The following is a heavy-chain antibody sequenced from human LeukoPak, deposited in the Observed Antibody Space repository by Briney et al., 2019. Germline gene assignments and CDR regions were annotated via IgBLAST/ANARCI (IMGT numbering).Heavy chain of an antibody. V-gene: IGHV3-73*01. CDR3: TTSYSGNSWYDWFGP. J-gene: IGHJ5*02. CDR1: GFTFSGSS. Sequence: PGGSLRLSCAASGFTFSGSSIHWVRQASGKGLEWVGLIRTKANSYATAYAASVTGRFTISRDDSKDTSYLQMNSLETEDTALYFCTTSYSGNSWYDWFGPWGQGTLVTVSS. D-gene: IGHD6-13*01. CDR2: IRTKANSYAT.